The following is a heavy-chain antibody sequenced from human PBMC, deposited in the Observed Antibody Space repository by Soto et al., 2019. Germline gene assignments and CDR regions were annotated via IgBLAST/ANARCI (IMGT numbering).Heavy chain of an antibody. CDR3: ARSLWFGEDFDY. Sequence: QVQLVESGGGVVQPGRSLRLSCAASGFTFSSYGMHWVRQAPGKGLEWVAVIWYDGSNKYYADSVKGRFTISRDNSKNTLYLQMNSLRAEDTAVYYCARSLWFGEDFDYGGQGTLVTVSS. D-gene: IGHD3-10*01. CDR1: GFTFSSYG. J-gene: IGHJ4*02. CDR2: IWYDGSNK. V-gene: IGHV3-33*01.